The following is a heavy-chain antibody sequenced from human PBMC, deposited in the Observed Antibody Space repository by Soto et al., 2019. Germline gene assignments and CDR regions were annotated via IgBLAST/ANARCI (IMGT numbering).Heavy chain of an antibody. CDR3: ARDGPLRFMEWSRNYYYGMDV. CDR1: GGSISSGDYY. CDR2: IYYSGST. D-gene: IGHD3-3*01. J-gene: IGHJ6*02. Sequence: QVRLQESGPGLVKPSQTLSLTCTVSGGSISSGDYYWSWIRQPPGKGLEWIGYIYYSGSTYYNPSLKSRVTISVDTSKNQFSLKVSSVTAADTAVYYCARDGPLRFMEWSRNYYYGMDVWGQGTTVTVSS. V-gene: IGHV4-30-4*01.